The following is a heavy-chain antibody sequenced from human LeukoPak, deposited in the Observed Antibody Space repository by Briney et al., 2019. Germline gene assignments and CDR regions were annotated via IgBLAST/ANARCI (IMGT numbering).Heavy chain of an antibody. J-gene: IGHJ4*02. Sequence: GGSLRLSCAASGLTFSSYGMHWVRQAPGKGLEWVAVIWYDGSNKYYADSVKGRFTISRDNSKNTLYLQMNSLRAEDTAVYYCARERSPYSSGWYPNYWGQGTLVTVSS. CDR1: GLTFSSYG. CDR2: IWYDGSNK. CDR3: ARERSPYSSGWYPNY. V-gene: IGHV3-33*01. D-gene: IGHD6-19*01.